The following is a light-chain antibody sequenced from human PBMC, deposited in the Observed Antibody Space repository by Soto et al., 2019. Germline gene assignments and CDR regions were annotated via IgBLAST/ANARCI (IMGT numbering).Light chain of an antibody. J-gene: IGLJ2*01. V-gene: IGLV1-40*01. CDR3: QSYDNSLSGHVV. Sequence: QSVLTQPPSVSGAPGQRVTISCTGSSSNIGALYDVNWYQQLPATAPKLLIYDNNNRPSGVPDRFSGSKSGTSASLAITGLQAEDEADYYCQSYDNSLSGHVVFGGGTKLTVL. CDR2: DNN. CDR1: SSNIGALYD.